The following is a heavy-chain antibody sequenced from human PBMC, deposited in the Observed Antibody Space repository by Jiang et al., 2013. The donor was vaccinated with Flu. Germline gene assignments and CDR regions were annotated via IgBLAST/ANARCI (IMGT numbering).Heavy chain of an antibody. CDR3: ARHALGSSGWHYFDD. V-gene: IGHV5-10-1*01. CDR2: IDPRSSYT. J-gene: IGHJ4*02. D-gene: IGHD6-25*01. Sequence: KGLEWMGRIDPRSSYTSYSPSFQGHVTISVDKSITTAYLQWSSLEASDTAMYYCARHALGSSGWHYFDDWGQGTLVTVSS.